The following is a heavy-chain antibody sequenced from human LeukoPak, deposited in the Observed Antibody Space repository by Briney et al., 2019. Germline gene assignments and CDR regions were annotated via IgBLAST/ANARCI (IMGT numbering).Heavy chain of an antibody. CDR3: AKVISSYSGYDSY. CDR1: GFTVSSNY. D-gene: IGHD5-12*01. V-gene: IGHV3-53*01. CDR2: IYSGGST. J-gene: IGHJ4*02. Sequence: GGSLRLSCAASGFTVSSNYMSWVRQAPGKGLEWVSVIYSGGSTYYADSVRGRFTISRDNSKNTLYLQMDSLRAADTAVYYCAKVISSYSGYDSYWGQGTLVTVSS.